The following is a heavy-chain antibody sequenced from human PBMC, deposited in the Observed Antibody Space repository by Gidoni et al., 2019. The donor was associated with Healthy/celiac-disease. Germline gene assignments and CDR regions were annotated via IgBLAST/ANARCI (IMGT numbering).Heavy chain of an antibody. J-gene: IGHJ6*02. CDR2: ISGSGGST. CDR1: GFTFSSYA. Sequence: EVQLVESGGGLVQPGGSLRLSCAASGFTFSSYAMSWVRQAPGKGLEWVSAISGSGGSTYYADSVKGRFTISRDNSKNTLYLQMNSLRAEDTAVYYCAKDGASAWGSIAVAGLYGMDVWGQGTTVTVSS. D-gene: IGHD6-19*01. CDR3: AKDGASAWGSIAVAGLYGMDV. V-gene: IGHV3-23*04.